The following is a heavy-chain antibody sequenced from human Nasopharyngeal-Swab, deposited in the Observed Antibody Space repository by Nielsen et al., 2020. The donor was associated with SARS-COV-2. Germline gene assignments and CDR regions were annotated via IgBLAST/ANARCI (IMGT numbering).Heavy chain of an antibody. J-gene: IGHJ6*03. D-gene: IGHD1-26*01. CDR2: INTDGSST. Sequence: VHQAPRKGLLWVSRINTDGSSTPYADSVKGRFTISRDNAKNTLYLQMNSLRAEDTAVYYCAGASYRGYYYMDVWGKGTTVTVSS. V-gene: IGHV3-74*01. CDR3: AGASYRGYYYMDV.